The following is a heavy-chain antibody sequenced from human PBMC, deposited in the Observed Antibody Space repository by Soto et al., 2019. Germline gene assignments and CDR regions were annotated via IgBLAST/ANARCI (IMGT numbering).Heavy chain of an antibody. CDR1: GYTFTSYG. J-gene: IGHJ6*02. Sequence: ASVKVSCKASGYTFTSYGISWVRQAPGQGLEWMGWISAYNGNTNYAQKLQGRVTMTTDTSTSTAYMELRSLRSDDTAVYYCARDAYSGYDFRPDYYYGMDVWGQGTTVTVSX. CDR3: ARDAYSGYDFRPDYYYGMDV. V-gene: IGHV1-18*01. D-gene: IGHD5-12*01. CDR2: ISAYNGNT.